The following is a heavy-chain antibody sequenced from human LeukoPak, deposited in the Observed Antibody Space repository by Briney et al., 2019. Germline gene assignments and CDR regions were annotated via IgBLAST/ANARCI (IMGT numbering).Heavy chain of an antibody. CDR3: ARVLTVTRDAFDI. Sequence: TLSLTCTVSGGSISSGGYYWSWIRQHPGKGLEWIGYIYYSGSTYYNPSLKSRVTISVDTSKNQFSLKLSSVTAADTAVYYCARVLTVTRDAFDIWGQGTMVTVSS. D-gene: IGHD4-17*01. V-gene: IGHV4-31*03. J-gene: IGHJ3*02. CDR2: IYYSGST. CDR1: GGSISSGGYY.